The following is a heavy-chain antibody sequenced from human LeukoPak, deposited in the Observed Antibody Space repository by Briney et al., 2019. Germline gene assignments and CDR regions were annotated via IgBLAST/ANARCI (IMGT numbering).Heavy chain of an antibody. V-gene: IGHV5-51*01. CDR2: IYLTDSDT. CDR1: AYSFTNYW. J-gene: IGHJ4*02. Sequence: GESLKISCKSSAYSFTNYWIVWVGQMPGKGLEWMGIIYLTDSDTRYSPSFQGQVTISADKSISTAYLQWSSLKASDTAIESCIKFNSLVVTKWFDYSGEGNLVTVSS. CDR3: IKFNSLVVTKWFDY. D-gene: IGHD2-21*02.